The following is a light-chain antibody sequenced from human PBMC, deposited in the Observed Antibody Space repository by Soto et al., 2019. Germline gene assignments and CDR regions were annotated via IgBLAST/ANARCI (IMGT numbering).Light chain of an antibody. J-gene: IGLJ1*01. CDR3: SSYSGSNTYV. Sequence: QSALTQPASVSGSPGQSITISCTGTSSDVGGYNHVSWYQQHPGKAPKLIIYDVSNRPSGVSSRFSGSKSGNTASLTISGLQAEAVADYYCSSYSGSNTYVFGTGTKLTVL. V-gene: IGLV2-14*01. CDR1: SSDVGGYNH. CDR2: DVS.